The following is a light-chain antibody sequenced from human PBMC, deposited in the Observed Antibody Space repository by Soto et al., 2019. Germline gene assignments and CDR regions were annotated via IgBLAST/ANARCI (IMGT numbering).Light chain of an antibody. J-gene: IGKJ1*01. CDR1: QRIISY. Sequence: DIQMTQSPSSLSASVGDRVTITCRASQRIISYLNWYQQKPGKAPEPLNYGASTLQSGVTARFSGSGCGTEVSLSLSSLQDEDFATYYCRQGYSTPRTFGQGTKVESK. CDR3: RQGYSTPRT. CDR2: GAS. V-gene: IGKV1-39*01.